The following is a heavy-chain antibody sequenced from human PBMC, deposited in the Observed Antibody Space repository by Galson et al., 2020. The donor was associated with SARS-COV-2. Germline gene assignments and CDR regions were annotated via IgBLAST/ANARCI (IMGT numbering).Heavy chain of an antibody. V-gene: IGHV1-18*04. CDR3: ARVPRGGDYPRGNWFDP. CDR2: ISVHNGNT. Sequence: ASVKVSCKASGYTFTSYGISWVRQAPGQGLEWMGWISVHNGNTNYAQKLQGRVTMTTDTSTSTAYMELRSLRYDDTAVYYWARVPRGGDYPRGNWFDPWGQGTLVTVSS. J-gene: IGHJ5*02. D-gene: IGHD4-17*01. CDR1: GYTFTSYG.